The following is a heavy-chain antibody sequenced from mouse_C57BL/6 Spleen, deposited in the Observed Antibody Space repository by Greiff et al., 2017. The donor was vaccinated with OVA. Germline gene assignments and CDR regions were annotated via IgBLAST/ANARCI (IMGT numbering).Heavy chain of an antibody. CDR2: INPNNGGT. CDR1: GYTFTDYY. D-gene: IGHD2-1*01. V-gene: IGHV1-26*01. Sequence: EVQLQQSGPELVKPGASVKISCKASGYTFTDYYMNWVKQSHGKSLEWIGDINPNNGGTSYNQKFKGKATLTVDKSSSTAYMELRSLTSEDSAVYYCARGDYYGHYWGQGTTLTVSS. CDR3: ARGDYYGHY. J-gene: IGHJ2*01.